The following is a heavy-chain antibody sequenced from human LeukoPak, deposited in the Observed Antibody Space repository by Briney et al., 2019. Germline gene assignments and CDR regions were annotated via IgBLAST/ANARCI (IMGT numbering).Heavy chain of an antibody. D-gene: IGHD2/OR15-2a*01. J-gene: IGHJ3*02. CDR2: IYSGGST. V-gene: IGHV3-53*01. CDR3: ARDILSQGPDAFDI. Sequence: GGSLRLSCAASGFTVSSNYMSWVRQAPGKGLEWVSVIYSGGSTYYTDSVKGRFTISRDNSKNTLYLQMNSLRAEDTAVYYCARDILSQGPDAFDIWGQGTMVTVSS. CDR1: GFTVSSNY.